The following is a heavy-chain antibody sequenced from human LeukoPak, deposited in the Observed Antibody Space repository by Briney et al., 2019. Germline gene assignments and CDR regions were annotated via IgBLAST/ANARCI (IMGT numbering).Heavy chain of an antibody. Sequence: GGSLRLSCAASGFIVSNYYMRWVRQAPGKGLEWVGFIRSKAYGGTTEYAASVKGRFTISRDDSKSIAYLQMNSLKTEDTAVYYCTSGIGPRTYYYYGMDVWGQGTTVTVSS. CDR1: GFIVSNYY. CDR2: IRSKAYGGTT. D-gene: IGHD1-26*01. J-gene: IGHJ6*02. V-gene: IGHV3-49*04. CDR3: TSGIGPRTYYYYGMDV.